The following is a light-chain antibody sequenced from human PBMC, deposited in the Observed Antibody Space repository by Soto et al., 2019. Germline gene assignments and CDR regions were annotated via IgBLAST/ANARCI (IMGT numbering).Light chain of an antibody. Sequence: DIQMTQSPSTLSASVGDRVTITCRASQSISSWLAWYQQKPGKAPKLLIYDASSLESGVPSRFSGSGSGTEFTLTLSSLQPDDFATYYFQQYNSYSPTFGPGTKVEIK. CDR3: QQYNSYSPT. J-gene: IGKJ1*01. CDR2: DAS. CDR1: QSISSW. V-gene: IGKV1-5*01.